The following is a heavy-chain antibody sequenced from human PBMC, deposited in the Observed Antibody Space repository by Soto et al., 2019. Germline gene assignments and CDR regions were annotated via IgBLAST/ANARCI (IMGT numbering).Heavy chain of an antibody. V-gene: IGHV4-34*01. CDR1: GGSFSGYY. J-gene: IGHJ1*01. D-gene: IGHD2-15*01. CDR3: ARTSSGHCSGGSCYSKYFQH. Sequence: QVQLQQWGAGLLKPSETLSLTCAVYGGSFSGYYWSWIRQPPGKGLEWIGEINHSGSTNYNPSLKSRVTISVDTSKNQFSLKLSSVTAADTAVYYCARTSSGHCSGGSCYSKYFQHWGQGTLVTVSS. CDR2: INHSGST.